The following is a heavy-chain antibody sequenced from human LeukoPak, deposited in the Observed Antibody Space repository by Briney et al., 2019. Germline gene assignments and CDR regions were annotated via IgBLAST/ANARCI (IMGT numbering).Heavy chain of an antibody. J-gene: IGHJ6*03. CDR1: GGSISSYY. Sequence: PSETLSLTCTVSGGSISSYYWSWIRQPPGKGLEWIGYIYYSGSTNYNPSLKSRVTISVETSKNQFSLKLSSVTAADTAVYYCARRFGPRSGALYYYYYYYMDVWGKGTTVTISS. CDR3: ARRFGPRSGALYYYYYYYMDV. V-gene: IGHV4-59*12. D-gene: IGHD3-3*01. CDR2: IYYSGST.